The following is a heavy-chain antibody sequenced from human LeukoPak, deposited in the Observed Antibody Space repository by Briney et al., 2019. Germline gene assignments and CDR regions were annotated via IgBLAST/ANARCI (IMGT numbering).Heavy chain of an antibody. CDR3: ARISVTFGGVYYMDV. J-gene: IGHJ6*03. Sequence: SETLSLTCTVSGGSISSSSYYWGWIRQPPGKGLEWIGSIYYSGSTYYNPSLKSRVTISVDTSKNQFSLKLSSVTAADTAVYYCARISVTFGGVYYMDVWGKGTTVTISS. D-gene: IGHD3-16*01. V-gene: IGHV4-39*07. CDR2: IYYSGST. CDR1: GGSISSSSYY.